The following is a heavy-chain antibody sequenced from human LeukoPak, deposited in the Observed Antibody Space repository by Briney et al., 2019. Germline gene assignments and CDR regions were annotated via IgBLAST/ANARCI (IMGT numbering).Heavy chain of an antibody. CDR3: ARGRVNWNYVAFAFDY. J-gene: IGHJ4*02. Sequence: SETLSLTCAVYGGSFSGYYWSWIRQPPGKGLEWIGEINHSGSTNYNPSLKSRVTISVDTSKNQFSLKLSSVTAADTAVYYCARGRVNWNYVAFAFDYWGQGTLVTVSS. V-gene: IGHV4-34*01. CDR2: INHSGST. CDR1: GGSFSGYY. D-gene: IGHD1-7*01.